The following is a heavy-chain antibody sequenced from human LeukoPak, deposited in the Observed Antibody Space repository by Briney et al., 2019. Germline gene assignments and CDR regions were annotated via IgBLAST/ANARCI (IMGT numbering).Heavy chain of an antibody. Sequence: PSETLSLTCAVSGYSISSGYYWSWIRQPAGKGLEWIGRIYTSGSTNYNPSLKSRVTMSVDTSKNQFSLKLSSVTAADTAVYYCAREATVIEFDYWGQGTLVTVSS. V-gene: IGHV4-4*07. D-gene: IGHD4-17*01. CDR3: AREATVIEFDY. CDR1: GYSISSGYY. CDR2: IYTSGST. J-gene: IGHJ4*02.